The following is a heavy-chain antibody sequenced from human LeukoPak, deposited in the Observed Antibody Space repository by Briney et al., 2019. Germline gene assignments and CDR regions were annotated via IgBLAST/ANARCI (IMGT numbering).Heavy chain of an antibody. CDR1: GYTFSRYW. V-gene: IGHV3-74*01. CDR2: INEDGSST. Sequence: GGSLRLSCAASGYTFSRYWMHWVRQGPGKGLVWVSRINEDGSSTSYAESVRGRFTISRDNAKNTVYLQMNSVRAEDAAVYYCTTDTFGARDSWGQGTLVTVS. J-gene: IGHJ4*02. D-gene: IGHD3-10*01. CDR3: TTDTFGARDS.